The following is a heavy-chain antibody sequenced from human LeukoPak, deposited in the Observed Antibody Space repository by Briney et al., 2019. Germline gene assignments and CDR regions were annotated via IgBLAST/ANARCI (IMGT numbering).Heavy chain of an antibody. CDR1: GFSFSDFY. V-gene: IGHV3-11*01. D-gene: IGHD3-10*01. Sequence: PGGSLRLSCAASGFSFSDFYMFWIRQASGKGLEWISYISANGNTMYYGDSVKGRFTISRDNARNSLYLQMNSLRAEDTAVYYCARGGSGSYDQWGQGTLVTVSS. CDR2: ISANGNTM. J-gene: IGHJ4*02. CDR3: ARGGSGSYDQ.